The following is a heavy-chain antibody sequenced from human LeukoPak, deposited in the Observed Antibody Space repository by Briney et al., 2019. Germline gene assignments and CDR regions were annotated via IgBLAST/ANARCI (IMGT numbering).Heavy chain of an antibody. D-gene: IGHD3-9*01. J-gene: IGHJ4*02. V-gene: IGHV4-59*12. CDR2: IYYSGST. Sequence: KASETLSLTCTVSGGSISSYYWSWIRQPPGKGLEWIGYIYYSGSTNYNPSLKSRVTISVDTSKNQFSLKLSSVTAADTAVYYCARLPDKGPSGILTPVDYWGQGTLVTVSS. CDR3: ARLPDKGPSGILTPVDY. CDR1: GGSISSYY.